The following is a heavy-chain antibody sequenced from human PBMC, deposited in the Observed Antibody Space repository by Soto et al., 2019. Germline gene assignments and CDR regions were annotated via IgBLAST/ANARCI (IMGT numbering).Heavy chain of an antibody. CDR1: GFTFSSYA. V-gene: IGHV3-23*01. D-gene: IGHD2-2*01. CDR3: AKLRYRSSTSCYDY. Sequence: SGGSLRLSCAASGFTFSSYAMSWVRQAPGKGLEWVSAISGSGGSTYYADSVKGRFTISRDNSKNTLYLQMNSLRAEDTAVYYCAKLRYRSSTSCYDYWGQGTLVTVSS. CDR2: ISGSGGST. J-gene: IGHJ4*02.